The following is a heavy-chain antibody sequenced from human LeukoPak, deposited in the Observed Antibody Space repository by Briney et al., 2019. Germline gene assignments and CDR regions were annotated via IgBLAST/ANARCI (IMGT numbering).Heavy chain of an antibody. CDR1: GFSVSSNY. D-gene: IGHD2-21*02. J-gene: IGHJ1*01. CDR2: IYSGDSA. CDR3: AKDIAYCGGDCYSGQH. Sequence: PGGSLRLSCAVSGFSVSSNYMAWVRQAPGKGLECVSVIYSGDSAYYADSVKGRFTISRDNSKNTLYLQMNSLRAEDMAVYYCAKDIAYCGGDCYSGQHWGQGTLVTVSS. V-gene: IGHV3-53*01.